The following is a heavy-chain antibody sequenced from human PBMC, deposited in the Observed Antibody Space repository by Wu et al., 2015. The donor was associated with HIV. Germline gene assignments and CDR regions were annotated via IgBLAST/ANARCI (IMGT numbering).Heavy chain of an antibody. CDR2: ISGHNGHR. Sequence: QVQLVQSGAEVKKPGSSVKVSCKTSGYTFTSYGIHWVRQAPGQGLEWMAWISGHNGHRDYAQNLQGRVTVTTDTSTTTAHMEVGSLRSDDTAVYYCARGLFNYYYMDVWGEGTTVIVSS. CDR3: ARGLFNYYYMDV. D-gene: IGHD3-3*01. V-gene: IGHV1-18*01. J-gene: IGHJ6*03. CDR1: GYTFTSYG.